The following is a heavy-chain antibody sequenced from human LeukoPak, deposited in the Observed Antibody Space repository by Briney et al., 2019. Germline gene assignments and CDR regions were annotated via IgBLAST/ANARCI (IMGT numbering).Heavy chain of an antibody. CDR3: ARSGGGDYTDFFDY. Sequence: ASVKVSCKASGYTFTGYYMHWVRQAPGQGLEWMGWINPNSGGTNYAQKFQGRVTMTRDKSISTAYMELSRLRSDDTAVYYCARSGGGDYTDFFDYWGQGTLVTVSS. CDR2: INPNSGGT. CDR1: GYTFTGYY. J-gene: IGHJ4*02. D-gene: IGHD4-17*01. V-gene: IGHV1-2*02.